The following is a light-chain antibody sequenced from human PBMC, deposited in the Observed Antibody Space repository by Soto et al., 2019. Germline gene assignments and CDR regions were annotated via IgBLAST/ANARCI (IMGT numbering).Light chain of an antibody. CDR2: DVS. V-gene: IGLV2-14*01. Sequence: QSVLTQPASVSGSPGQSITISCTGTSSDVGGYNYVSWYQQHPGKAPKLMIYDVSNRPSGVSNRFSGSKSGNTASLTISGLQAEDEADYYCQSYDSSPSGYVFGTGTKVTVL. CDR3: QSYDSSPSGYV. CDR1: SSDVGGYNY. J-gene: IGLJ1*01.